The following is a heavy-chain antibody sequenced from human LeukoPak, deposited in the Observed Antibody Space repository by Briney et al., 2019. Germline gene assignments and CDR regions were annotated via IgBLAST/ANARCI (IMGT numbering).Heavy chain of an antibody. CDR1: GFTFSSYW. D-gene: IGHD6-19*01. CDR2: IKSDGSST. J-gene: IGHJ6*03. Sequence: GGSLRLSCAASGFTFSSYWMRWVRQAPGKGLVWVSRIKSDGSSTSYADSVKGRFTISRDNAKNTLYLQMNSLRAEDTAVYYCARDHLSSGSSPDYYYYYYMDVWGKGTTVTISS. V-gene: IGHV3-74*01. CDR3: ARDHLSSGSSPDYYYYYYMDV.